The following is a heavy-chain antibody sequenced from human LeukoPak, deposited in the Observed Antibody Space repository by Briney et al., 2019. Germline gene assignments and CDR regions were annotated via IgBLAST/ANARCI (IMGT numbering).Heavy chain of an antibody. J-gene: IGHJ2*01. V-gene: IGHV4-34*01. D-gene: IGHD4-23*01. Sequence: SETLSLTCAVNGGXFSGNYCTWVRQPPGKGLEWIGEIHHSGSTNYNPSLKSRVTMSLDTSKNQFSLRLSSVTAADTAVYYCARYGGNDGYWFFNLWGRGTLVTVSS. CDR1: GGXFSGNY. CDR2: IHHSGST. CDR3: ARYGGNDGYWFFNL.